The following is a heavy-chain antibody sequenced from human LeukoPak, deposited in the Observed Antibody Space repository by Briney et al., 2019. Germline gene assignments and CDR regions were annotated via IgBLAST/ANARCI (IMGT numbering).Heavy chain of an antibody. D-gene: IGHD3-22*01. CDR2: INPNSGGT. J-gene: IGHJ4*02. CDR1: GYSFTGYY. V-gene: IGHV1-2*02. Sequence: ASVKVSCKASGYSFTGYYMHWVRQAPGQGLEWMVWINPNSGGTNYAQEFQGRVTMTGDTSINTAYMELNRLRSDDSAVYFCATPYHPHSPNYYDSSGYPYWGQGTLVTVSS. CDR3: ATPYHPHSPNYYDSSGYPY.